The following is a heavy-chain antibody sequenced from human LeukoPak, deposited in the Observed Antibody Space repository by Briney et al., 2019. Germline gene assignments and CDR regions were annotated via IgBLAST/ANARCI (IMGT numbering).Heavy chain of an antibody. J-gene: IGHJ4*02. D-gene: IGHD3-16*01. CDR3: ARDLRANGVLTLLGY. CDR1: GYTFTSYG. V-gene: IGHV1-18*01. CDR2: ISAYNGNT. Sequence: ASVKVSRKASGYTFTSYGISWVRQAPGQGLEWMGWISAYNGNTNYAQKLQGRVTMTTDTSTSTAYMELRSLRSDDTAVYCCARDLRANGVLTLLGYWGQGTLVTVSS.